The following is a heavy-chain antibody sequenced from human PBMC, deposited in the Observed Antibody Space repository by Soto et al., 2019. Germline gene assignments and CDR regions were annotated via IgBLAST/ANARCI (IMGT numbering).Heavy chain of an antibody. CDR3: ARDRANWGYFDY. CDR1: GFTFSSYA. V-gene: IGHV3-30-3*01. J-gene: IGHJ4*02. Sequence: GGSLRLSCAASGFTFSSYAMHWVRQAPGKGLEWGAVISYDGSNKYYADSVKGRFTISRDNSKNTLYLQMNSLRAEDTAVYYCARDRANWGYFDYWGQGTLVTVSS. CDR2: ISYDGSNK. D-gene: IGHD7-27*01.